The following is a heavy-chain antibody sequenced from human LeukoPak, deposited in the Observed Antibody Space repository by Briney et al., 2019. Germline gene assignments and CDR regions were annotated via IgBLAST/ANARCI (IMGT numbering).Heavy chain of an antibody. CDR1: SGSITGYY. V-gene: IGHV4-59*01. CDR3: ASAPNWAYFDY. D-gene: IGHD7-27*01. J-gene: IGHJ4*02. CDR2: IYYTGST. Sequence: SETLSLTCADPSGSITGYYWRWIRQPPGKGLESIGYIYYTGSTNYNPSLKSRVTMSVDTSKNQFSLQLSSVTAADTAMYYCASAPNWAYFDYWGQGTLVTVSS.